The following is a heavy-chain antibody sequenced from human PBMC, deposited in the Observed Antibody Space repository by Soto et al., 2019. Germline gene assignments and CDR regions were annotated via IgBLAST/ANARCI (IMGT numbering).Heavy chain of an antibody. V-gene: IGHV3-30*18. J-gene: IGHJ3*02. D-gene: IGHD1-26*01. Sequence: GGSLRLSCAASGFTFSSYGMHWVRQAPGKGLEWVAVISYDGSNKYYADSVKGRFTISRDNSKNTLYLQMNSLRAEDTAVYYCAKSKGSGSFLDAFDIWGRGTMVTVSS. CDR1: GFTFSSYG. CDR2: ISYDGSNK. CDR3: AKSKGSGSFLDAFDI.